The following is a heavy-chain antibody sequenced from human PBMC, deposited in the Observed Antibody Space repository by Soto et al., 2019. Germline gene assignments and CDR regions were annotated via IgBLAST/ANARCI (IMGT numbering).Heavy chain of an antibody. Sequence: PGGSLRLSCAASGFTFSSYAMSWVRQAPGKGLEWVSAISGSGGSTYYADSVKGRFTISRDNSKNTLYLQMNSLRAEDTAVYYCAKVLPWYDFWSGFGGMDVWGQGTTVTVSS. CDR1: GFTFSSYA. V-gene: IGHV3-23*01. CDR2: ISGSGGST. J-gene: IGHJ6*02. D-gene: IGHD3-3*01. CDR3: AKVLPWYDFWSGFGGMDV.